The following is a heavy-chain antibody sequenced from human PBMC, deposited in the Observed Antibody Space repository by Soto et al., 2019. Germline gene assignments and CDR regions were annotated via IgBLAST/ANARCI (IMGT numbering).Heavy chain of an antibody. CDR3: ARDSCTNGVCYRHYYYYMDV. D-gene: IGHD2-8*01. V-gene: IGHV1-69*08. CDR1: GGTFSSYT. CDR2: IIPILGIA. J-gene: IGHJ6*03. Sequence: QVQLVQSGAEVKKPGSSVKVSCKASGGTFSSYTISWVRQAPGQGLEWMGRIIPILGIANYAQKFQGRVTITADKSTSTAYMERSSLRSEDTAVYYCARDSCTNGVCYRHYYYYMDVWGKGTTVNVSS.